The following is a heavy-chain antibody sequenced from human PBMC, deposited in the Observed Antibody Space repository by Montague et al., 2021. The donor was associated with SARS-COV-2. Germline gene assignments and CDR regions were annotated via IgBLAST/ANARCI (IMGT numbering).Heavy chain of an antibody. J-gene: IGHJ4*02. D-gene: IGHD6-6*01. CDR3: ARSRANVPSRPGFDY. V-gene: IGHV4-61*01. Sequence: SETLSLTCTVSGASVASGNFYWSWIRQPPGKGLEWIGYMYYTGHTSYNPSLESRVTMPVDPSKNQFSLTLTSVTAADTAVYYCARSRANVPSRPGFDYWGQGALVTVSS. CDR2: MYYTGHT. CDR1: GASVASGNFY.